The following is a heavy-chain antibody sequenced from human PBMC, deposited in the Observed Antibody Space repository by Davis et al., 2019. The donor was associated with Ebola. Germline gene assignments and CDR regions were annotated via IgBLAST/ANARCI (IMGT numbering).Heavy chain of an antibody. J-gene: IGHJ4*02. V-gene: IGHV6-1*01. Sequence: PSETLSLTCDISGDSVSSSANGAWNWIRQSPSRGLEWLGRTYYTSQWYNDYAVSMKSRITINPDTSKNQFSLQLNSVTPEDTAVYYCAIGWIRTKIDNWGQGTLVTVSS. CDR1: GDSVSSSANGA. CDR3: AIGWIRTKIDN. D-gene: IGHD1-1*01. CDR2: TYYTSQWYN.